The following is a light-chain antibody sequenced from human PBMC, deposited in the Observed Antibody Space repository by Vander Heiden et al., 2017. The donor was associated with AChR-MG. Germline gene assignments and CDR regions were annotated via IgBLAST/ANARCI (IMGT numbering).Light chain of an antibody. CDR3: QSYDSSLSGSEV. V-gene: IGLV1-40*01. CDR1: SSNFGAGYD. CDR2: GNS. Sequence: QSVLTQPPSVSGAPGQRVTLSCTGSSSNFGAGYDVHWYQQLPGTAPNLLIYGNSNRPSGVPDRFSGSKSGTSASLAITGLQAEDEADYYCQSYDSSLSGSEVFGGGTKLTVL. J-gene: IGLJ2*01.